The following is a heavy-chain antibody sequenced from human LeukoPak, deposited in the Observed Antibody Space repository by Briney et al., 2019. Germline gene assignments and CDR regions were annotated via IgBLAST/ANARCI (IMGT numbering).Heavy chain of an antibody. Sequence: GGSLRLSCAASGFTFSIYAMHWVRQAPGKGLEWVAVISYDGSNKYYADSVKGRFTISRDNSKNTLYVQMNSLRAEDTAVYYCARVTKEGIAVAPDYWGQGTLVTVSS. D-gene: IGHD6-19*01. CDR3: ARVTKEGIAVAPDY. V-gene: IGHV3-30-3*01. J-gene: IGHJ4*02. CDR1: GFTFSIYA. CDR2: ISYDGSNK.